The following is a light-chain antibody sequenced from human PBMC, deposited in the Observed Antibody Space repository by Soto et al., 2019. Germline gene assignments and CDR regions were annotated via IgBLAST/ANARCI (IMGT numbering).Light chain of an antibody. J-gene: IGLJ2*01. V-gene: IGLV4-69*01. CDR3: QTWGTGIRV. CDR1: SGHSSYA. CDR2: IKSDGRH. Sequence: QLVLTQSPSASASLGASVKLTCTLSSGHSSYAIAWHQQQPEKGPRYLMNIKSDGRHSKGDGIPDRFSGSSSGAERYLTISSLQSEDEADYYCQTWGTGIRVFGGGTKLTVL.